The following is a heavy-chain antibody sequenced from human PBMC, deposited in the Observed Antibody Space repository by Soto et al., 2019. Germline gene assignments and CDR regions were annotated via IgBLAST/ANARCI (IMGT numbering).Heavy chain of an antibody. CDR1: GGSFSGYY. CDR2: IGHSGST. D-gene: IGHD3-16*01. J-gene: IGHJ4*02. CDR3: ARHGGYYFDY. Sequence: QVQLHQWGAGLLKPSETLSVTCAVYGGSFSGYYWSWIRQPPGKGLEWIGEIGHSGSTIYNPSLEGRVTISEDSSNNQFSLKLNSVTAADTAVYYCARHGGYYFDYWGQGAPVTVSS. V-gene: IGHV4-34*01.